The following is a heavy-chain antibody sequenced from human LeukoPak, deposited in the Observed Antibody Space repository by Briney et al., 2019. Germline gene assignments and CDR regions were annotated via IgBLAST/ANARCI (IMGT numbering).Heavy chain of an antibody. V-gene: IGHV3-48*02. CDR2: ISSSGGTI. CDR3: ARLWGYCSGGSCYSTPY. Sequence: GGSLRLSCVASGFTFSRYSMNWVRQAPGKGLERVSYISSSGGTIYYADSVKGRFTISRGNAKNSLYLQMNSLRDEDTAVYYCARLWGYCSGGSCYSTPYWGHGTLVTVSS. J-gene: IGHJ4*01. CDR1: GFTFSRYS. D-gene: IGHD2-15*01.